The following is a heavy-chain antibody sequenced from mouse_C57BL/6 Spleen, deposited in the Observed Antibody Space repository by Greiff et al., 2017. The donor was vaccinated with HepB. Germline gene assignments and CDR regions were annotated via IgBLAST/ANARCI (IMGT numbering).Heavy chain of an antibody. CDR3: TTGRTGTGRPGFAY. V-gene: IGHV14-4*01. CDR1: GFNIKDDY. Sequence: EVQLVESGAELVRPGASVKLSCTASGFNIKDDYMHWVKQRPEQGLEWIGWIDPENGDTEYASKFQGKATITADTSSNTAYLQLSSLTSEDTAVYYCTTGRTGTGRPGFAYWGQGTLVTVSA. D-gene: IGHD4-1*01. J-gene: IGHJ3*01. CDR2: IDPENGDT.